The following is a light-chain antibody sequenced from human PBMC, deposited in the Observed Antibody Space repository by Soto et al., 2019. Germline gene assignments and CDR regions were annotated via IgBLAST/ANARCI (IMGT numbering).Light chain of an antibody. V-gene: IGKV1-8*01. Sequence: AIRMTQSPSSFSASTGDRVTITCRASQGISSYLAWYQQKPGKAPKLLIYAASTLQSGVPSRFSSSGSGTDFPLTSRCLQSEDFATYYCQQYYSYRTFGQGTKVEIK. CDR3: QQYYSYRT. CDR1: QGISSY. J-gene: IGKJ1*01. CDR2: AAS.